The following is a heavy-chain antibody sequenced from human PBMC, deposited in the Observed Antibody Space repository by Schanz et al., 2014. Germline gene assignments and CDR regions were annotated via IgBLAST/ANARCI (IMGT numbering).Heavy chain of an antibody. CDR1: GFTFSGFW. J-gene: IGHJ4*02. CDR2: IKKDGSEK. Sequence: EVQLVESGGGVVQPGRSLRLSCAASGFTFSGFWMTWVRQAPGKGLEWVANIKKDGSEKYYVDSVKGRFTISRDNFKGALYLQMSSLRPEDTAVYYCARGGFGEVSYFDYWGQGTLVTVSS. CDR3: ARGGFGEVSYFDY. D-gene: IGHD3-10*01. V-gene: IGHV3-7*01.